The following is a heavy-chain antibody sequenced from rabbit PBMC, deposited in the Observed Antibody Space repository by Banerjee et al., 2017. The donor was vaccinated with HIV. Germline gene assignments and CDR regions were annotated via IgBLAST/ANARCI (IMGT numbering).Heavy chain of an antibody. V-gene: IGHV1S45*01. CDR1: GFTLSSSYC. D-gene: IGHD1-1*01. J-gene: IGHJ3*01. CDR3: ARTYAGYYMSPYGMDL. Sequence: QEQLEESGGDLVKPGASLTVTCTASGFTLSSSYCICWVRQAPGKGLEWIGCIGTASGSTYYAIWAKGRFTISKTSSTTVTLQMSSLTVTDTATYFCARTYAGYYMSPYGMDLWGQGTLVTVS. CDR2: IGTASGST.